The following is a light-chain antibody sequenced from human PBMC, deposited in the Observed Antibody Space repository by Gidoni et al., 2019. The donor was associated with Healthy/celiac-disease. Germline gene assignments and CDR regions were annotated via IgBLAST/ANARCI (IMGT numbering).Light chain of an antibody. CDR1: HSLLHSNGYNY. J-gene: IGKJ1*01. Sequence: DIVMTPSPLSLPVTPGEPASISCRSSHSLLHSNGYNYLDWYLQKPGQAPQLLIYLGSNRASGVPDRVSGSGSGTDFTLKISRVEAEDVGVYYCMQALQTPWTFGQGTKVEIK. CDR3: MQALQTPWT. V-gene: IGKV2-28*01. CDR2: LGS.